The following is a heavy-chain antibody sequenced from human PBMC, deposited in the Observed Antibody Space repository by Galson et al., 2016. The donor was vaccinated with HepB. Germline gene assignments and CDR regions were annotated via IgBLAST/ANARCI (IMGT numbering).Heavy chain of an antibody. CDR1: GFTFSDYA. Sequence: SLRLSCAASGFTFSDYAMTWVRQAPGKGPEWVASISGSSRGTHYADFVKGRFTTSRDNSQNTLHLQMNNLRAEDTALYYCAKDQLIVVVPAAGNWFDPWGQGTKVTVSS. V-gene: IGHV3-23*01. J-gene: IGHJ3*01. CDR3: AKDQLIVVVPAAGNWFDP. CDR2: ISGSSRGT. D-gene: IGHD2-2*01.